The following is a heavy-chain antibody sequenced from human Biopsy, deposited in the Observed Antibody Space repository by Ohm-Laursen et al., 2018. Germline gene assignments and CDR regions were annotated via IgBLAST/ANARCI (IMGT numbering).Heavy chain of an antibody. CDR1: GNTFATYH. V-gene: IGHV1-46*01. J-gene: IGHJ6*02. Sequence: SEKVSCKASGNTFATYHIHWVRQAPGQGLEWMGVISPSGATTSFSQKFQGRITMTRDTSTGTVYMDLNSLGSEDTAVYYCARAGVGSDGTDSYYYGMDVWGPGTTVTVSS. CDR2: ISPSGATT. CDR3: ARAGVGSDGTDSYYYGMDV. D-gene: IGHD5-24*01.